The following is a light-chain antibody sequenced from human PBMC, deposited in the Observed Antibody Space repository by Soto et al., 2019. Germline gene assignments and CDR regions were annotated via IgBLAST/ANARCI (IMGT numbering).Light chain of an antibody. CDR2: DVS. J-gene: IGLJ2*01. V-gene: IGLV2-14*03. CDR1: RRDIGPYNY. CDR3: SSYTSSTALVI. Sequence: QSALTQPASVSGSPGQSITISCTGTRRDIGPYNYVSWYQQHPGKAPKLIIHDVSRRPSGVSDRFSGSKSGTTASLTISGLQAEDESDYYCSSYTSSTALVIFGGGTKVTVL.